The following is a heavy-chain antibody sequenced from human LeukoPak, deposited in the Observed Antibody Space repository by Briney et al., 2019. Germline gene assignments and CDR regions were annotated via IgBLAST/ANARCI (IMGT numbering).Heavy chain of an antibody. J-gene: IGHJ4*02. CDR1: GFTFSNYW. V-gene: IGHV3-7*01. Sequence: GGSLRLSCAASGFTFSNYWMTWVRQAPGKGLGWVANIKPDGSVTLYGDSVKGRFTISRDNAKNSLYLQMNSLRAEDTGLYYCATSEDTAAGPYWGQGTLVTVSS. CDR3: ATSEDTAAGPY. CDR2: IKPDGSVT. D-gene: IGHD6-13*01.